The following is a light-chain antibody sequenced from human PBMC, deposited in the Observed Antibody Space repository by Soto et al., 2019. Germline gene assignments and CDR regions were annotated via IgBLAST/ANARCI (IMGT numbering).Light chain of an antibody. CDR2: GAS. V-gene: IGKV3-15*01. J-gene: IGKJ1*01. CDR1: QSISSN. Sequence: EIVMTQSPATLSVSPGERATLSCRASQSISSNLAWYQQKPGQAPRLLIYGASTRATGIPARYSGSGSGTEFTPNISRLQSEDFAVYYCQHYNNWPPWTFGQGTKGEIK. CDR3: QHYNNWPPWT.